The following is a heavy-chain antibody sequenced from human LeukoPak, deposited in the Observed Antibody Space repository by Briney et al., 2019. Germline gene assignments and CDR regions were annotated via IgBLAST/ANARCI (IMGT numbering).Heavy chain of an antibody. CDR2: IYYSGST. D-gene: IGHD3-3*01. CDR1: GGSISSYC. V-gene: IGHV4-59*01. CDR3: ARVGVLDFRSGYYYMDV. J-gene: IGHJ6*03. Sequence: SETLSLTCTVSGGSISSYCWSWIRQPPGKGLEWIGYIYYSGSTNYNPSLKSRVTISVDTSKNQFSLKLSSVTAADTAVYYCARVGVLDFRSGYYYMDVWGKGTTVTVSS.